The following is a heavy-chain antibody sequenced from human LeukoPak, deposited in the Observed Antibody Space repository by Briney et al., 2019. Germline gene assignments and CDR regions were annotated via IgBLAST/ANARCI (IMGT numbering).Heavy chain of an antibody. CDR1: GFTFSSYS. D-gene: IGHD4-17*01. CDR2: ISSSSSYI. J-gene: IGHJ3*02. CDR3: ARGGDYGDFFGAFDI. V-gene: IGHV3-21*01. Sequence: PGGSLRLSCAASGFTFSSYSMNWVRQAPGKGLEWVSSISSSSSYIYYADSVKGRFTISRDNAKNSLYLQMNRLRAEDTAVYYCARGGDYGDFFGAFDIWGQGTMVTVSS.